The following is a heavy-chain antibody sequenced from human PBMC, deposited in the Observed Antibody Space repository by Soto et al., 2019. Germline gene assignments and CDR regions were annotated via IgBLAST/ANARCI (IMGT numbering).Heavy chain of an antibody. Sequence: AVKVPCQPSGCTFSSYAIIWVRQAPGQGLEWMGGIIPIFGTANYAQKFQGRVTITADESTSTAYMELSSLRSEDTAVYYCARGRPPYYDSSGFSLGGAFDIWGQGTMVTVS. J-gene: IGHJ3*02. CDR1: GCTFSSYA. CDR2: IIPIFGTA. CDR3: ARGRPPYYDSSGFSLGGAFDI. V-gene: IGHV1-69*13. D-gene: IGHD3-22*01.